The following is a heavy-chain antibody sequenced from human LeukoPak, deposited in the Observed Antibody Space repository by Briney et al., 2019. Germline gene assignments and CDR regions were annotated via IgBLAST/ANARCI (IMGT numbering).Heavy chain of an antibody. CDR3: ALGGRIAARAPFDY. J-gene: IGHJ4*02. Sequence: VASVKVSCKTSGYTFTTYGILWVRQAPGQGLEWMGWINPNSGGTNYVQKFQGRVTMTRDTSISTAYMELSRLRSDDTAVYYCALGGRIAARAPFDYWGQGTLVTVSS. V-gene: IGHV1-2*02. CDR2: INPNSGGT. CDR1: GYTFTTYG. D-gene: IGHD6-6*01.